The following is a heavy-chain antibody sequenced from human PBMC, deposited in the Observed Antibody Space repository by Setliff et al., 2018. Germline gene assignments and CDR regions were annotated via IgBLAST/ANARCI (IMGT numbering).Heavy chain of an antibody. CDR1: GFTFSDYY. V-gene: IGHV3-11*04. CDR3: ARAHPHDFGEYVDY. D-gene: IGHD3-10*01. Sequence: PGGSLRLSCAASGFTFSDYYMSWIRQAPGKGLEWVSYITSSGTTTFYTDSVKGRFTISRDNSRNTLYLQMSSLRGEDTAVYYCARAHPHDFGEYVDYWGQGTLVTVSS. J-gene: IGHJ4*02. CDR2: ITSSGTTT.